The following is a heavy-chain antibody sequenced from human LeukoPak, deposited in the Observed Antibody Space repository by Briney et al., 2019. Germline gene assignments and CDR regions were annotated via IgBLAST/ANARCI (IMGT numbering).Heavy chain of an antibody. CDR2: IYSGGST. CDR1: GFTVSSNY. V-gene: IGHV3-53*01. CDR3: ARLPPYYDILS. D-gene: IGHD3-9*01. J-gene: IGHJ5*02. Sequence: PGGSLRLSCAASGFTVSSNYMSWVRQAPGKGLEWVSVIYSGGSTYYADSVKGRFTISRDNSKNTLYPQMNSLRAEDTAVYYCARLPPYYDILSWGQGTLVTVSS.